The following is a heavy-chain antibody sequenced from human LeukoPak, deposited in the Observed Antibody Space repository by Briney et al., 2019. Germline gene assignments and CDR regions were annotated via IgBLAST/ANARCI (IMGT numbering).Heavy chain of an antibody. CDR2: IYYSETT. V-gene: IGHV4-39*01. D-gene: IGHD2-15*01. J-gene: IGHJ4*02. CDR3: ARHRVNTGYSALNY. CDR1: GDSISSYY. Sequence: SSETLSLTCSVSGDSISSYYWSWIRQPPEKGLEWIGSIYYSETTYYNPSLKSRVTISVDTSKNQFSLKLSSVTAADTAVYYCARHRVNTGYSALNYWGQGTLVTVSS.